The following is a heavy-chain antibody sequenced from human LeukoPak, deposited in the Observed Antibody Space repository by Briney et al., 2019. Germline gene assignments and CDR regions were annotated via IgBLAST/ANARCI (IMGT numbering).Heavy chain of an antibody. CDR3: TRVVSGSYFIPPDY. D-gene: IGHD1-26*01. V-gene: IGHV3-49*04. J-gene: IGHJ4*02. Sequence: GGSLRLSCTASGFTFGDYAMSLVRQAPGKGLEWVGFIRSKAYGGTTEYAASVKGRFTISRDDSKSIAYLQMNSLKTEDTAVYYCTRVVSGSYFIPPDYWGQGTLVTVSS. CDR2: IRSKAYGGTT. CDR1: GFTFGDYA.